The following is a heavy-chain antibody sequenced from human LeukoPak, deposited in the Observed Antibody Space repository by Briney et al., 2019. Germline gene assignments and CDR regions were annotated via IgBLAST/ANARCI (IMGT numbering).Heavy chain of an antibody. CDR3: AELGITMIGGV. CDR2: ISSSGSTI. J-gene: IGHJ6*04. CDR1: GFTVSSNY. V-gene: IGHV3-11*04. D-gene: IGHD3-10*02. Sequence: GGSLRLSCAASGFTVSSNYMSWVRQAPGKGLEWVSAISSSGSTIYYADSVKGRFTISRDNAKNSLYLQMNSLRAEDTAVYYCAELGITMIGGVWGKGTTVTISS.